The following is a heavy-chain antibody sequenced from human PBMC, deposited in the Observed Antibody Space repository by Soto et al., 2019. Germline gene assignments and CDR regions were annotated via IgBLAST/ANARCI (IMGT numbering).Heavy chain of an antibody. Sequence: EVQLLESGGGLVQPGGSLRLSCAASGFTVSSYAMSWVRQAPGKGLEWVSAISGSGSTYCADSVKGRFTISRDSSKNTVYLEMNSLRAEDTAVYYCANALRFTFTTGYYMDVWGRGTTVTVSS. CDR2: ISGSGST. CDR1: GFTVSSYA. V-gene: IGHV3-23*01. J-gene: IGHJ6*03. CDR3: ANALRFTFTTGYYMDV. D-gene: IGHD3-16*01.